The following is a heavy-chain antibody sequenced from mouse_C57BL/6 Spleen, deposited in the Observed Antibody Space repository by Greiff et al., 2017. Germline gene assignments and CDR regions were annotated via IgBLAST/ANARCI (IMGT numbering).Heavy chain of an antibody. J-gene: IGHJ2*01. CDR1: GYTFTSYW. CDR2: IDPNSGGT. D-gene: IGHD1-1*01. Sequence: VQLQQPGAELVKPGASVKLSCKASGYTFTSYWMPWVKPRPGRGLEWIGRIDPNSGGTKYNEKFKSKATLTVDKPSSTAYMQLSSLTSEASAVYYGARVTTVVATGDYFDDWGKGTTLTVSS. V-gene: IGHV1-72*01. CDR3: ARVTTVVATGDYFDD.